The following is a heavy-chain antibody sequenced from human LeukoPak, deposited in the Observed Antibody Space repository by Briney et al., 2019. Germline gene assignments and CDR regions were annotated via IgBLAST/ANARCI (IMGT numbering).Heavy chain of an antibody. CDR2: ISSRSSDA. Sequence: GGSLRLSCAVSGVIFSVYYMSWIRQAPGKGLERVSYISSRSSDANYADSVKDGFTISRDNARNSVYLQMNSLRAEDTAVYYCARDWSYFDYWGRGTPVTVSS. CDR3: ARDWSYFDY. J-gene: IGHJ4*02. CDR1: GVIFSVYY. V-gene: IGHV3-11*05.